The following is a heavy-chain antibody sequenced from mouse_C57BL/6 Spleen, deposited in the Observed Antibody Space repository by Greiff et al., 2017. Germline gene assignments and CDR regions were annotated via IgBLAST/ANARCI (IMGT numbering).Heavy chain of an antibody. D-gene: IGHD1-1*01. V-gene: IGHV14-2*01. CDR3: ARDGSSNFDD. CDR1: GFNIQDDY. CDR2: IDPEDGET. Sequence: EVQLQESGAELVKPGASVKLSCTASGFNIQDDYMHWVKQRTEQGLEWIGRIDPEDGETKSAPQFQGKATITADTSSNPAYLQLSSLTSEDTAVYYCARDGSSNFDDWGTGTTVTVSS. J-gene: IGHJ1*03.